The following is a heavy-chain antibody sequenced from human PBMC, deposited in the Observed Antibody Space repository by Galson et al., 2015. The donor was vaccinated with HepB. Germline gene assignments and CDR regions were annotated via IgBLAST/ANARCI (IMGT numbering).Heavy chain of an antibody. CDR1: GLTFRDYY. V-gene: IGHV3-11*01. CDR3: ARDPLTPEYGGYGPTHREGGDV. CDR2: ISSSGSTI. Sequence: CLRLCCAASGLTFRDYYLSWIRQAPGKGLEWVSYISSSGSTIYYADSVKGRFTISRDNAKNSLYLQMNSLRAEDTAVYYCARDPLTPEYGGYGPTHREGGDVWGKGTTVTVSS. J-gene: IGHJ6*04. D-gene: IGHD5-12*01.